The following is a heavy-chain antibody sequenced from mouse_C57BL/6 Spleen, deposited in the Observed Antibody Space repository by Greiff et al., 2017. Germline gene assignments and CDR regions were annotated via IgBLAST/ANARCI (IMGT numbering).Heavy chain of an antibody. J-gene: IGHJ4*01. V-gene: IGHV1-72*01. CDR2: IDPNSGGT. CDR1: GYTFTSYW. Sequence: QVQLKEPGAELVKPGASVKLSCKASGYTFTSYWMHWVKQRPGRGLEWIGRIDPNSGGTKYNEKFKSKATLTVDKPSSTAYMQLSSLTSEDSAVYYCARVLGYYAMDYWGQGTSVTVSS. CDR3: ARVLGYYAMDY.